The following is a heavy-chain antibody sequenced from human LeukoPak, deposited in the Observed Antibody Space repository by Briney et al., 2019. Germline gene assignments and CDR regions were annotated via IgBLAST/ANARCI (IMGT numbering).Heavy chain of an antibody. CDR2: MVCSGST. CDR3: ARGSRRVVPSPKKGVHHHGDV. Sequence: SETLSLTCTVSGVSISGHYWTWIRQPPGKGLEWIGCMVCSGSTNYSPSLKSRVTISVGTSTNPFSLQLTSVTAAGTAVYYCARGSRRVVPSPKKGVHHHGDVWGRGTTVTVST. J-gene: IGHJ6*04. CDR1: GVSISGHY. V-gene: IGHV4-59*11. D-gene: IGHD2-2*01.